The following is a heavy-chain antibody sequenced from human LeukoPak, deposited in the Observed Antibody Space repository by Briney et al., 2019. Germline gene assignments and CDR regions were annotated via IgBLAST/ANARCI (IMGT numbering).Heavy chain of an antibody. CDR1: GGSISSYY. D-gene: IGHD3-3*01. Sequence: SETLSLTCTVSGGSISSYYWSWIRQPPGKGLEWIGYIYYSGSTNYNPSLKSRVTISVDTSKNQFSLKLSSVTAADTAVYYCARRYYDFWSGYSTNWSDPWGQGTLVTVSS. J-gene: IGHJ5*02. CDR2: IYYSGST. V-gene: IGHV4-59*08. CDR3: ARRYYDFWSGYSTNWSDP.